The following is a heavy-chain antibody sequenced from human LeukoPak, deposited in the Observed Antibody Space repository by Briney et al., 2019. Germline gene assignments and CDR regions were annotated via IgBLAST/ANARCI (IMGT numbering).Heavy chain of an antibody. CDR1: GFTFSSYS. D-gene: IGHD2-15*01. J-gene: IGHJ3*02. CDR3: ARVSGADRTIDAFDI. V-gene: IGHV3-21*01. CDR2: ISTSSSYI. Sequence: GGSLRLSCAASGFTFSSYSMAWVRQAPAKGLEWVSSISTSSSYIYYADSVKGRFTISRDNARDSLYLQMNSLRAEDTAVYYCARVSGADRTIDAFDIWGQGTVVTVSS.